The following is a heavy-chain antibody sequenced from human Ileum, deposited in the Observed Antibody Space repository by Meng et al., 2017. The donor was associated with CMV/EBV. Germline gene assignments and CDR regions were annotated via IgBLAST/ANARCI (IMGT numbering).Heavy chain of an antibody. CDR3: AAFEIMTTDTFNF. D-gene: IGHD1-1*01. CDR2: IRYDGSTK. CDR1: GFTFSTFG. V-gene: IGHV3-30*02. Sequence: GESLKISCAASGFTFSTFGMHWVRQAPGKGLAWVAFIRYDGSTKYYVDSVKGRFTISRDNSKNMLYLQMNALGAEDTAVYYCAAFEIMTTDTFNFWGRGTLVTVSS. J-gene: IGHJ4*02.